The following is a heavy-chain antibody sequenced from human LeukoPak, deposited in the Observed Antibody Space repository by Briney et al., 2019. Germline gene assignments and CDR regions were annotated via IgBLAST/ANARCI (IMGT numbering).Heavy chain of an antibody. Sequence: GGSLRLSCAASGFTFSSYAMHWVRQAPGKGLEWVAVISYDGSNKYYADSVKGRFTISRDNSKNTLYLQMNSLRAEDTAVYYCANPPLRYFDWLSPLGYWGQGTLVTVSS. CDR1: GFTFSSYA. V-gene: IGHV3-30*04. D-gene: IGHD3-9*01. CDR2: ISYDGSNK. CDR3: ANPPLRYFDWLSPLGY. J-gene: IGHJ4*02.